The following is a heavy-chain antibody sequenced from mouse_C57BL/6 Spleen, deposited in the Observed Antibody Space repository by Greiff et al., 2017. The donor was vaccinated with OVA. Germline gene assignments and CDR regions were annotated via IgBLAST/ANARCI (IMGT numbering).Heavy chain of an antibody. Sequence: VQLQQSGAELVRPGASVKLSCTASGFNIKDDYMHWVKQRPEQGLEWIGWIDPENGDTEYASKFQGKATITADTASNTAYLQLSSLTSEDTAVYYGTTDYGSSFAYWGQGTLVTVSA. CDR3: TTDYGSSFAY. V-gene: IGHV14-4*01. J-gene: IGHJ3*01. CDR2: IDPENGDT. CDR1: GFNIKDDY. D-gene: IGHD1-1*01.